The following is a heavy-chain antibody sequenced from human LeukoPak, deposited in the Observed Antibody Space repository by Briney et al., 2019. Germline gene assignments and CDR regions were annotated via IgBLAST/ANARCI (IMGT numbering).Heavy chain of an antibody. J-gene: IGHJ3*02. CDR2: IYWDDDK. CDR3: AHRQGVTGDAFDI. CDR1: GFALSSSVLG. V-gene: IGHV2-5*02. D-gene: IGHD3-3*01. Sequence: ESAPTLVNTTPTLKLTCTFSGFALSSSVLGVGTFRQPPGEALAWPALIYWDDDKRYSPSLKSRLTITKDTSKNQVLLTMTNMDPVDTATYYCAHRQGVTGDAFDIWGQGTMVTISS.